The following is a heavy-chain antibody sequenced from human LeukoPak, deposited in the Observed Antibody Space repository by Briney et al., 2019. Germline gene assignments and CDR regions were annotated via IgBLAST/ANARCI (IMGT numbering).Heavy chain of an antibody. D-gene: IGHD3-3*01. Sequence: SETLSLTCAVYGGSFSGYYWSWIRQPPGKGLEWIGEINHSGSTNYNPSLKSRVTISVDTSKNQFSLKLSSVTAADTAVYYCARGGFRRSPLYYYYYMDVWGKGTTVTVSS. CDR1: GGSFSGYY. J-gene: IGHJ6*03. CDR2: INHSGST. V-gene: IGHV4-34*01. CDR3: ARGGFRRSPLYYYYYMDV.